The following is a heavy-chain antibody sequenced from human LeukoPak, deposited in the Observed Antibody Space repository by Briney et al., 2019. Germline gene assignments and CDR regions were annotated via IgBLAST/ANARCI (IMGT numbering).Heavy chain of an antibody. V-gene: IGHV1-18*01. CDR2: ISAYNGNT. Sequence: ASVKVSCKASGYTFTSYGISWVRRAPGQGLEWMGWISAYNGNTNYAQKLQGRVTMTTDTSTSTAYMELRSLRSDDTAVYYCARGRTSELWFGEKTFDYWGQGTLVTVSS. J-gene: IGHJ4*02. D-gene: IGHD3-10*01. CDR3: ARGRTSELWFGEKTFDY. CDR1: GYTFTSYG.